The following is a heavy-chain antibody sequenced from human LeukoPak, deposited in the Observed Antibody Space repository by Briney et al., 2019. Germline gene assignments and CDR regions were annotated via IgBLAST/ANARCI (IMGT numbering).Heavy chain of an antibody. CDR2: ISAYNGNT. CDR1: GYTFTSYA. Sequence: ASVKVSCKASGYTFTSYAITWVRQAPGQGLEWMGWISAYNGNTNYAQKLQGRVTMTTDTSTNTAYMELRSLRSEDTAVYYCARGLQENLAWLQAFTAFDIWGQGTMVTVSS. V-gene: IGHV1-18*01. D-gene: IGHD4-11*01. CDR3: ARGLQENLAWLQAFTAFDI. J-gene: IGHJ3*02.